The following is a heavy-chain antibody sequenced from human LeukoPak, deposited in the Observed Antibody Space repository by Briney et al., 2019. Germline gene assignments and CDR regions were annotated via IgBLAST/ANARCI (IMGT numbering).Heavy chain of an antibody. CDR1: GYTFTSYG. Sequence: GASVKVSCKASGYTFTSYGISWVRQAPGQGLEWMGRISAYNGNTNYAQKLQGRVTMTTDTSTSTAYMELRSLRSDDTAVYYCARLVVPAAIPNDAFDIWGQGTMVTVSS. V-gene: IGHV1-18*01. CDR3: ARLVVPAAIPNDAFDI. CDR2: ISAYNGNT. J-gene: IGHJ3*02. D-gene: IGHD2-2*01.